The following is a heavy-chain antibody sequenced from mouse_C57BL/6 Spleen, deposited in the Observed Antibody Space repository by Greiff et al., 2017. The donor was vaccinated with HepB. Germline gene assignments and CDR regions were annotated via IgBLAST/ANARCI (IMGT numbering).Heavy chain of an antibody. J-gene: IGHJ3*01. V-gene: IGHV5-17*01. CDR2: ISSGSSTI. CDR3: ATNWAWFAY. D-gene: IGHD4-1*01. Sequence: VQLKQSGGGLVKPGGSLKLSCAASGFTFSDYGMHWVRQAPEKGLEWVAYISSGSSTIYYADTVKGRFTISRDNAKNTLFLQMTSLRSEDTAMYYCATNWAWFAYWGQGTLVTVSA. CDR1: GFTFSDYG.